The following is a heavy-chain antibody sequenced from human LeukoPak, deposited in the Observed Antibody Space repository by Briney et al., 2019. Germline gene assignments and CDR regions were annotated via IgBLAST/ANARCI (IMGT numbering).Heavy chain of an antibody. D-gene: IGHD3-22*01. CDR2: IIPIFGTA. CDR1: GGTFSRYA. Sequence: SVKVSCKASGGTFSRYAISWVRQAPGPGLEWMGGIIPIFGTANYAQKFQGRVTITADESTSTAYMELSSLRSEDTAVYYCARGAYYDSSGYWESYYFDYWSQGTLVTVSS. V-gene: IGHV1-69*13. J-gene: IGHJ4*02. CDR3: ARGAYYDSSGYWESYYFDY.